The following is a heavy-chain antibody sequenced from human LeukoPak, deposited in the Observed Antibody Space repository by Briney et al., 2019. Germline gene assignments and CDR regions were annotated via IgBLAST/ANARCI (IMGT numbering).Heavy chain of an antibody. J-gene: IGHJ4*02. Sequence: PSETLSLTCAVYGGSFSGYYWSWIRQPPGKGLEWIGEINHSGSTNYNPSLKSRVTISVDTSKNQFSLKLSSVTAADTAVYYCARASIVVVPAATPNRYDYWGQGTLVTVSS. CDR1: GGSFSGYY. CDR2: INHSGST. CDR3: ARASIVVVPAATPNRYDY. V-gene: IGHV4-34*01. D-gene: IGHD2-2*01.